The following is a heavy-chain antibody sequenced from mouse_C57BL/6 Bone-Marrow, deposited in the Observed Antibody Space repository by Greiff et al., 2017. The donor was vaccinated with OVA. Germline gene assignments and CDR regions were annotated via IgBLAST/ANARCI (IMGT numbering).Heavy chain of an antibody. CDR1: GYTFTSYW. CDR2: IDPSDSYT. CDR3: AIYRYCDV. Sequence: QVQLQQPGAELVMPGASVKLSCKASGYTFTSYWMHWVKQRPGQGLEWIGEIDPSDSYTNYNQKFKGQSTLTVDQYSSTAYMQLSSLTSEDSAVYYCAIYRYCDVWGTGTTVTVSS. J-gene: IGHJ1*03. V-gene: IGHV1-69*01.